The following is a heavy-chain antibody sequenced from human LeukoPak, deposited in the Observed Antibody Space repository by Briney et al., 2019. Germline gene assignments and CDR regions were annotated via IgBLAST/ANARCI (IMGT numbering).Heavy chain of an antibody. CDR2: INHSGST. V-gene: IGHV4-34*01. CDR3: ARGSAVASFGIDY. J-gene: IGHJ4*02. Sequence: SETLSLTCAVYGRSFSGYYWSWIRQPPGKGLEWIGEINHSGSTNYNPSLKSRVTISVDTSKNQFSLKLSSVTAADTAVYYCARGSAVASFGIDYWGQGTLVTVSS. CDR1: GRSFSGYY. D-gene: IGHD6-19*01.